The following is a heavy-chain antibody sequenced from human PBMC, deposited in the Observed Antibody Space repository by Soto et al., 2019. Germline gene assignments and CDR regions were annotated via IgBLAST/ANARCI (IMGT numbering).Heavy chain of an antibody. CDR2: INHSGST. D-gene: IGHD5-12*01. J-gene: IGHJ4*02. CDR1: GGSFSGYY. Sequence: PSETLSLTCAVYGGSFSGYYWSWIRQPPGKGLEWIGEINHSGSTNYNPSLKSRVTISVDTSKNQFSLKLSSVTAADTAVYYCARGGGEDIVATTRPQYYFDYWGQGTLVTVSS. V-gene: IGHV4-34*01. CDR3: ARGGGEDIVATTRPQYYFDY.